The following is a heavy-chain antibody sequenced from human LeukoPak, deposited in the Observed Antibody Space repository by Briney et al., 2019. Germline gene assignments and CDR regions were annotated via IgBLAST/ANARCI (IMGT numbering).Heavy chain of an antibody. J-gene: IGHJ6*03. CDR3: AKVSYYGSGSTRTNYYYYMDV. CDR1: GFTFSSYG. V-gene: IGHV3-30*02. Sequence: PGGSLRLSCAASGFTFSSYGMHWVRQAPGKGLEWVAFIRYDGSNKYYADSVKGRFTISRDNSKNTLYLQMNSLRAEDTAVYYCAKVSYYGSGSTRTNYYYYMDVWGKGTTVTISS. CDR2: IRYDGSNK. D-gene: IGHD3-10*01.